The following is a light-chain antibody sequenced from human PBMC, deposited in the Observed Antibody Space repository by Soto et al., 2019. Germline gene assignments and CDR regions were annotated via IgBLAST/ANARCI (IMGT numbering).Light chain of an antibody. CDR3: SSYTTATTRV. CDR2: DVR. Sequence: QSALTQPASVSGSPGQSITISCTGTSSDVGAYNYVSWYQQHPGKAPKLMILDVRNRPSAVCDRFSGSKSGNTASLTISGLQAEVEADYYCSSYTTATTRVFGGGTKLTVL. CDR1: SSDVGAYNY. V-gene: IGLV2-14*01. J-gene: IGLJ3*02.